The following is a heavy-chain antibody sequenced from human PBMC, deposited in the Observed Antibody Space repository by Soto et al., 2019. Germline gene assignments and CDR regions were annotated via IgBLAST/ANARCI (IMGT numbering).Heavy chain of an antibody. CDR1: GYTFTSYN. D-gene: IGHD2-8*01. Sequence: AAVKVSCKSSGYTFTSYNINWVRQATGQGLEWMGWMNPNSGNTGYAQKFQDRITLTRDTSITTAYMELSSLRSDDTAVYFCVRYGVAGKAWGQGTPVTV. CDR3: VRYGVAGKA. V-gene: IGHV1-8*01. CDR2: MNPNSGNT. J-gene: IGHJ4*02.